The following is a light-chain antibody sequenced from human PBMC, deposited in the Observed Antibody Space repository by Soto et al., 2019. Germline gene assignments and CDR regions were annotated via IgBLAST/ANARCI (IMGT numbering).Light chain of an antibody. J-gene: IGLJ2*01. V-gene: IGLV2-14*03. Sequence: QSVLTQPASVSGSPGQSITVSCTGTSSDVGGFNWVSWYQQHPGKAPKLMIYDVSSRPSRVSNRFSGSKSGNTASLTISGLQAEDEGDYYCSSYTSSNTLVFGGGTKLTVL. CDR1: SSDVGGFNW. CDR2: DVS. CDR3: SSYTSSNTLV.